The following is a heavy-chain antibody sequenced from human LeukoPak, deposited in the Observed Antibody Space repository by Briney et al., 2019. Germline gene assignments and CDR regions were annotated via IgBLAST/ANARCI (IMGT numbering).Heavy chain of an antibody. Sequence: SETLSLTCTVSGGSISRNYWSWIRKPPGKGPQWIGYIYYTGSINYNPSLKSRVTISVDTSKNQFSLRLSSVTAADTAVYYCARALGSVGYVYFDYWGQGTLVTVSS. CDR3: ARALGSVGYVYFDY. J-gene: IGHJ4*02. D-gene: IGHD5-12*01. CDR1: GGSISRNY. CDR2: IYYTGSI. V-gene: IGHV4-59*01.